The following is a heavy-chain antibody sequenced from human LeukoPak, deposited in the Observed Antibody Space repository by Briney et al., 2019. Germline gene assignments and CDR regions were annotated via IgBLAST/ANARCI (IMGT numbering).Heavy chain of an antibody. J-gene: IGHJ1*01. CDR3: AKVGRYYDSSGYFEFFHH. CDR1: GFTFSSYA. Sequence: GGSLRLSCAASGFTFSSYAMSWVRQAPGKGLEWVSAISGSGGSTYYADSVKGRFTISRDNSKDTLYLQMNSLRAEDTAVYYCAKVGRYYDSSGYFEFFHHWGQGTLVTVSS. D-gene: IGHD3-22*01. CDR2: ISGSGGST. V-gene: IGHV3-23*01.